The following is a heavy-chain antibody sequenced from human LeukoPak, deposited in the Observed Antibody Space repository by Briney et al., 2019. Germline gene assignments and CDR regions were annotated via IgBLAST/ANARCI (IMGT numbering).Heavy chain of an antibody. CDR2: ISSSSSYI. CDR3: ARETSGYSDY. J-gene: IGHJ4*02. CDR1: GFTFSSYS. D-gene: IGHD3-16*02. Sequence: PGGSLRLSCAASGFTFSSYSMNWVRQAPGKGLEWVSSISSSSSYIYYGDSVKGRFTISRDNAKNSLYLQMNSLRAEDTAVYYCARETSGYSDYWGQGTLVTVSS. V-gene: IGHV3-21*01.